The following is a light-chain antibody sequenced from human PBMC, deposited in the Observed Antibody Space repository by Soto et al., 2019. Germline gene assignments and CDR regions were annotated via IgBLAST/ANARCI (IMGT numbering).Light chain of an antibody. Sequence: QSVLTQPASVSGSPGQSITISCTGTSSDVGSYNLVSWYQQHPGKAPKLMIYEVSKRPSGVSNRFSGSKSGNTASLTISGLQPEDEADYYCCSYAGSSTPLIFGTGTKLTVL. CDR3: CSYAGSSTPLI. CDR1: SSDVGSYNL. V-gene: IGLV2-23*02. CDR2: EVS. J-gene: IGLJ1*01.